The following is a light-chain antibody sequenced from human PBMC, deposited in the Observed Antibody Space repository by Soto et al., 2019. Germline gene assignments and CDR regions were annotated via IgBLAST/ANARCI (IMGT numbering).Light chain of an antibody. CDR2: GAS. V-gene: IGKV3-20*01. Sequence: EIVLTQSLGTMSLSPGERATLSCMASQSVSSSYLAWYQQKSGQAPSLLIYGASRRATGIPDRFSGSGSGTDFTLTITRLEPEEFAVYYCQQYGSSGTFGQGTKGDI. CDR3: QQYGSSGT. CDR1: QSVSSSY. J-gene: IGKJ1*01.